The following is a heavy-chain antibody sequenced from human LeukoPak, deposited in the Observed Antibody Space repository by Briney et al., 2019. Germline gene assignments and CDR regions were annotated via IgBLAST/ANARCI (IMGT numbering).Heavy chain of an antibody. D-gene: IGHD6-19*01. CDR1: GFTFSSYA. Sequence: GGSQRLSCAASGFTFSSYAMSWVRQAPGKGLEWVSAISGSGGSTYYADSVKGRFTISRDNSKNTLYLQMNSLRAADTAVYYCTSGVAGNFDYWGQGTLVTVSS. CDR2: ISGSGGST. V-gene: IGHV3-23*01. J-gene: IGHJ4*02. CDR3: TSGVAGNFDY.